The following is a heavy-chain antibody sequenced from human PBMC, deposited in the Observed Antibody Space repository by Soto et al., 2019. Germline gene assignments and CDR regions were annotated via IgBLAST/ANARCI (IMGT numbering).Heavy chain of an antibody. V-gene: IGHV1-69*01. J-gene: IGHJ4*02. CDR1: GGIFSTYA. Sequence: QVQLVQSGAEVKKPGSSVKVSCKASGGIFSTYAISWLRQAPGHGLEWMGGIIPIFGTPNYAQWFQGRVTITADESTSTAYMELSRLRSEDTAVYYCARDRDDYGSGNYYNRIDFWGQGTLVTVSS. CDR2: IIPIFGTP. CDR3: ARDRDDYGSGNYYNRIDF. D-gene: IGHD3-10*01.